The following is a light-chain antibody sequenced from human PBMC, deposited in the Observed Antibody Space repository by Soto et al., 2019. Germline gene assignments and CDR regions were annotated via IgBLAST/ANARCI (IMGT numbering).Light chain of an antibody. CDR1: SSDVGTYNY. J-gene: IGLJ1*01. CDR3: CSYAGRSAYFV. CDR2: DVS. V-gene: IGLV2-11*01. Sequence: QSALTQPRSVSGSPGQSVTISCTGTSSDVGTYNYVSWYQQHPGKAPKVVIYDVSQRPSGVPDHFSGSKSGNTASLSISGLQGEDEADYYCCSYAGRSAYFVFGTGTKLTVL.